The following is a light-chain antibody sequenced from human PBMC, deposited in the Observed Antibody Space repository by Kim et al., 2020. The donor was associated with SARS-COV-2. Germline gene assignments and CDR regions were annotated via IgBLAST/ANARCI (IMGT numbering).Light chain of an antibody. CDR2: GAS. CDR1: QNIKTY. V-gene: IGKV1-5*03. J-gene: IGKJ2*01. Sequence: DIQMTQSPSTLSASVGDRVTITCRASQNIKTYLDWYQLKPGKTPKLLIYGASNIESGVSSRFSGSGSGTEFTLTISSLQPDDFATYYCQESATFLYTFGQWTKLEI. CDR3: QESATFLYT.